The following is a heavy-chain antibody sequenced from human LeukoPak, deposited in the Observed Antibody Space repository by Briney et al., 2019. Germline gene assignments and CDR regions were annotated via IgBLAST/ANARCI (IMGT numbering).Heavy chain of an antibody. Sequence: GGSLRLSCEASGFTFSSYSMNWVHQAPGKGLEWVSYISSSGRTKYYADSVKGRFTISRDNAKNTLYLQMSNLRAEDTAVYYCARARAGSTSITEFDPWGQGTLVTVSS. D-gene: IGHD6-13*01. CDR2: ISSSGRTK. J-gene: IGHJ5*02. CDR1: GFTFSSYS. V-gene: IGHV3-48*01. CDR3: ARARAGSTSITEFDP.